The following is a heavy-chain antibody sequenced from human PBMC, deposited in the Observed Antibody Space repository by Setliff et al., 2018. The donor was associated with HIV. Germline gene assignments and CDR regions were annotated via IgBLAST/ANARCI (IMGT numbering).Heavy chain of an antibody. V-gene: IGHV3-23*01. CDR3: AKPTSGFYPRPYDL. CDR2: VSPAGDIT. D-gene: IGHD5-12*01. Sequence: PGESLKISCAASGFTFSNYWMDWVRQTPGKGLEWVAAVSPAGDITYYSDSLRGRFTVSRDNSKNMLFLQMNNLGVEDSAIYYCAKPTSGFYPRPYDLWGHGTKVTVSS. J-gene: IGHJ3*01. CDR1: GFTFSNYW.